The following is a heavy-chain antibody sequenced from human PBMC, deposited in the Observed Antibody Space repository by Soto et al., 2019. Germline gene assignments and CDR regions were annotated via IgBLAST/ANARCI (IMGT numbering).Heavy chain of an antibody. Sequence: QVQLQESGPGLVKPSETLSLTCTVSGAPVSSETHFWTWFRQHPGKRLEWIGYMYYSGITNSNPALNSRVTLSVDRSRNQFSLSLNSVTAADTAVYYCAREDMSGTYYFDYWGPGMQVTVSS. D-gene: IGHD1-26*01. CDR3: AREDMSGTYYFDY. J-gene: IGHJ4*02. CDR1: GAPVSSETHF. V-gene: IGHV4-61*01. CDR2: MYYSGIT.